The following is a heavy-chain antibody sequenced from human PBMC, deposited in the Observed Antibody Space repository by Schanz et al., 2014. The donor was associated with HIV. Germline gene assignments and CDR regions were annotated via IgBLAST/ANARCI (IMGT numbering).Heavy chain of an antibody. Sequence: QVQLVQSGAEVKKPGASVKVSCKASGYTFTSYGISWVRQAPGQGLEWMGWINPSSGGTNYAQKFQGRVTMTRDTSISTAYMELRRLRSDDTAVYYCARGAAEMATMTPWRYWGQGTLVTVSS. D-gene: IGHD5-12*01. CDR1: GYTFTSYG. CDR2: INPSSGGT. J-gene: IGHJ4*02. CDR3: ARGAAEMATMTPWRY. V-gene: IGHV1-2*02.